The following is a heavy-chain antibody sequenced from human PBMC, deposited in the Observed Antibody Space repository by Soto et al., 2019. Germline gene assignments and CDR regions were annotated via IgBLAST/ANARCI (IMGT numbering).Heavy chain of an antibody. Sequence: PGGSLRLSCAASGFTFSGSAMHWVRQASGKGLEWVGKIRRKAKSYATEYVASVKGRFNISRDDSKNMAYLQMNSLKTEDTAVYYCPSTFYGSDSFSPYFDFWGQGTLVTVSS. CDR2: IRRKAKSYAT. CDR1: GFTFSGSA. D-gene: IGHD2-21*01. J-gene: IGHJ4*02. V-gene: IGHV3-73*01. CDR3: PSTFYGSDSFSPYFDF.